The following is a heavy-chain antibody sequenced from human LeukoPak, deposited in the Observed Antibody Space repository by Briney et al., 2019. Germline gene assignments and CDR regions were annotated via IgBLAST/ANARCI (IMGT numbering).Heavy chain of an antibody. CDR2: INHSGST. J-gene: IGHJ4*02. Sequence: SETLSLTCAVYGGSFSSYYWSWLRQPPGKGLEWTGEINHSGSTNYNPSLRSRVTISVNTSKSQFSLKLNSMTAADTAVYYCARGAQTYYDKAPVHYWGQGTLVTVSS. CDR1: GGSFSSYY. D-gene: IGHD3-22*01. CDR3: ARGAQTYYDKAPVHY. V-gene: IGHV4-34*01.